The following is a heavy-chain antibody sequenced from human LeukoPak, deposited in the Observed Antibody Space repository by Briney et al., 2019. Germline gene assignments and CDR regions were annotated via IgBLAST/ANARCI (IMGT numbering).Heavy chain of an antibody. CDR2: INSDGGGA. Sequence: GGSLRLSCAASGITFGNNWMHWVRQAPGKGRVWISRINSDGGGAIYADSVKGRFTVSRDSAKNTLYLQMNSLRAEDTAVYYCARDVPHNWFDTWGQGTLVTVSS. J-gene: IGHJ5*02. V-gene: IGHV3-74*01. CDR3: ARDVPHNWFDT. CDR1: GITFGNNW.